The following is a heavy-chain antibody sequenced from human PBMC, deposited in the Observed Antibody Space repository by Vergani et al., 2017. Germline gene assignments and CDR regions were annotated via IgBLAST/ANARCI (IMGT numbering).Heavy chain of an antibody. CDR1: GFSLSNARMG. V-gene: IGHV2-26*01. CDR3: ARIRGGDGGYFDD. J-gene: IGHJ4*02. D-gene: IGHD2-21*02. CDR2: MFSNDEK. Sequence: QVTLKESGPVLVKPTETLTLTCTVSGFSLSNARMGVSWIRQPPGKALEWLAHMFSNDEKSYSTSLESRLTVSKNTSKSQVVLTMTNMDPVDTATDYCARIRGGDGGYFDDWGQGTLVTVSS.